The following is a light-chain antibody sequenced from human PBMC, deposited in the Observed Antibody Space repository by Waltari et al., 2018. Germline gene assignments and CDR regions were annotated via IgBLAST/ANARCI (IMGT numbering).Light chain of an antibody. CDR2: DAS. CDR3: QKYGTLPAT. Sequence: IVLTQSPGTLSLSPGERATLSCRASQSVSRILAWYQQKPGQAPRLLIYDASTRATGIPDRFSGSGFGTDFSLTISRLEPEDFAVYYCQKYGTLPATFGEGTTVEIK. J-gene: IGKJ1*01. CDR1: QSVSRI. V-gene: IGKV3-20*01.